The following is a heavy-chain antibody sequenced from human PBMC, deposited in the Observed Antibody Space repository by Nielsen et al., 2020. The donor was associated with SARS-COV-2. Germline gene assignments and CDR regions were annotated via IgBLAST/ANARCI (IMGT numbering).Heavy chain of an antibody. V-gene: IGHV3-49*03. CDR1: GFTFGDYA. Sequence: GESLKISCPASGFTFGDYAMSWFRQAPGKGLEWVGFIRSKAYGGTTEYAASVKGRFTISRDDSKSIAYLQMNSLKTEDTAVYYCTRGMGATSRDYWGQGTLVTVSS. D-gene: IGHD1-26*01. J-gene: IGHJ4*02. CDR2: IRSKAYGGTT. CDR3: TRGMGATSRDY.